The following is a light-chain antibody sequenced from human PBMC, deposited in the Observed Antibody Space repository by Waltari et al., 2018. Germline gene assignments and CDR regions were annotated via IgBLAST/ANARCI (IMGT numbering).Light chain of an antibody. J-gene: IGLJ1*01. CDR3: SSYTSSSTLYV. Sequence: SALTQPASVSGSPGPSITISSTGTSSALRGYNYVSWYQQHPGKAPKLMIYEVSNRPSGVSNRFSGSKSGNTASLTISGLQAEDEADYYCSSYTSSSTLYVFGTGTKVTVL. CDR2: EVS. CDR1: SSALRGYNY. V-gene: IGLV2-14*01.